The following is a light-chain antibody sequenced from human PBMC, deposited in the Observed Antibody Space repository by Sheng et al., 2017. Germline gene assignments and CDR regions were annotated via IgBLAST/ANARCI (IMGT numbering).Light chain of an antibody. CDR3: SSYAGSKGV. CDR1: SSNIGAGYD. CDR2: GDS. Sequence: QSVLTQPPSVSGAPGQRVTISCTGSSSNIGAGYDVHWYQHLPGTAPKLLMYGDSNRPSGVPDRFSGSKSGNTASLTVSGLQADDEADYYCSSYAGSKGVFGTGTKVTVL. J-gene: IGLJ1*01. V-gene: IGLV1-40*01.